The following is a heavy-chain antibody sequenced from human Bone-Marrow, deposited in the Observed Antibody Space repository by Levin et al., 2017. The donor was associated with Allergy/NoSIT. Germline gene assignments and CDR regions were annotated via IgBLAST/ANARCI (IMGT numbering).Heavy chain of an antibody. D-gene: IGHD5-24*01. CDR3: AREDGYVIDY. CDR1: GGSLSSGGYH. J-gene: IGHJ4*02. V-gene: IGHV4-31*03. CDR2: IYHSGST. Sequence: SETLSLTCTVSGGSLSSGGYHWTWIRQHPGQGLEWIGYIYHSGSTYYNPSLKSRVAISVDTSKNQFSLKLSSVTAADTAVYYCAREDGYVIDYWGQGTLVTVSS.